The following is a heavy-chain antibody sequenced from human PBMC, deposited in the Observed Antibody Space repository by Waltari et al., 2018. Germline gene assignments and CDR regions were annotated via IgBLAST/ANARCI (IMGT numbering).Heavy chain of an antibody. V-gene: IGHV1-24*01. CDR3: ATRWRFDP. CDR1: GSTFTELY. Sequence: QVQLVQSGAEVKKPGASVKVSCKVSGSTFTELYMHWVRQAPGKGLEWMGGVDPEDDETFYAQKFQGRVTMTEDTSTATAYMELSSLRSEDTAVDDCATRWRFDPWGQGTLVTVSS. CDR2: VDPEDDET. J-gene: IGHJ5*02.